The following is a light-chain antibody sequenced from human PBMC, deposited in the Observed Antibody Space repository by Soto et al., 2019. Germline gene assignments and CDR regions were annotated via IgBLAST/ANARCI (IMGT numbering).Light chain of an antibody. CDR3: SSYSISTAYL. Sequence: QSALPQPASVSGSPGQSITISCIGTSSDIGGYDYVSWYQLHPGKAPKLMVFEVSNRPSGVSYRFSGSKSGNTASLTISGLQAEDEADYFCSSYSISTAYLFGTGTKLTVL. J-gene: IGLJ1*01. CDR2: EVS. CDR1: SSDIGGYDY. V-gene: IGLV2-14*01.